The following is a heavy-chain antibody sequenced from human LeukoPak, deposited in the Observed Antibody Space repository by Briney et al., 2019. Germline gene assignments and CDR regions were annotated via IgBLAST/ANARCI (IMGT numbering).Heavy chain of an antibody. CDR2: INWNGGST. V-gene: IGHV3-20*04. Sequence: GGSLRLSCAASGFTFDDYGMSWVRQAPGKGLEWVSGINWNGGSTGYADSVKGRFTISRDNAKNSLYLQMNSLRAEDTALYYCARDRLHYGEYEKTLDYWGQGTLVTVSS. J-gene: IGHJ4*02. CDR1: GFTFDDYG. D-gene: IGHD4-17*01. CDR3: ARDRLHYGEYEKTLDY.